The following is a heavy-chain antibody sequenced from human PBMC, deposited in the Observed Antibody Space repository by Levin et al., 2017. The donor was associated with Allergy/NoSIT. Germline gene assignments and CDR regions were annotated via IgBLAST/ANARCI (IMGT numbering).Heavy chain of an antibody. Sequence: GGSLRLSCAVSGFTFNDHAMHWVRQAPGKGLEWVSSISWSGGTILYADSVKGRLTISRDNSANSLYRQMHSLRADDTALYYCARDGHYDNSGYGNYFDYWGQGTLVTVSS. CDR2: ISWSGGTI. CDR1: GFTFNDHA. CDR3: ARDGHYDNSGYGNYFDY. J-gene: IGHJ4*02. D-gene: IGHD3-22*01. V-gene: IGHV3-9*01.